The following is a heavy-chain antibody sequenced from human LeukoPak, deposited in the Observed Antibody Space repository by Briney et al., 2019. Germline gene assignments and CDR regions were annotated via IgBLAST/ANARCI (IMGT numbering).Heavy chain of an antibody. V-gene: IGHV4-61*08. Sequence: SETLSLTCAVSGGSISSGGYSWSWIRQPPGKGLEWIGYIYYSGSTNYNPSLKSRVTISVDTSKNQFSLKLSSVTAADTAVYYCARVGGTNYYYYGMDVWGQGTTVTVSS. CDR1: GGSISSGGYS. J-gene: IGHJ6*02. CDR2: IYYSGST. CDR3: ARVGGTNYYYYGMDV. D-gene: IGHD1-7*01.